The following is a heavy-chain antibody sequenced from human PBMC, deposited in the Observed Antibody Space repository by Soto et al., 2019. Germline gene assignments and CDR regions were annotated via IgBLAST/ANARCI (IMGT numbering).Heavy chain of an antibody. D-gene: IGHD1-26*01. V-gene: IGHV4-31*03. Sequence: QVQLQESGPGLVKPSQTLSLTCTVSGGSISSGGYYWSWIRQHPGKGLEWIGYIYYSGSTYYNPSLSSRVTISVDTHKNQFSLKRSSVTAADTAVYYCAGIYSGSPGGTLRYWGQGTLVTVSS. CDR1: GGSISSGGYY. CDR2: IYYSGST. CDR3: AGIYSGSPGGTLRY. J-gene: IGHJ4*02.